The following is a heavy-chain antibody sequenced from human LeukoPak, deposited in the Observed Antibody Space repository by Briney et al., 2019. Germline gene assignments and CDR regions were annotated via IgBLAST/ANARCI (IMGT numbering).Heavy chain of an antibody. Sequence: GGSLRLSCAASGFTFRNHGMYWVRQAPGKGLEWVSSISSSSSYIYYADSVKGRFTISRDNAKNSLYLQMNSLRAEDTAVYYCARSMVRGGNWFDPWGQGTLVTVSS. D-gene: IGHD3-10*01. V-gene: IGHV3-21*01. CDR1: GFTFRNHG. J-gene: IGHJ5*02. CDR3: ARSMVRGGNWFDP. CDR2: ISSSSSYI.